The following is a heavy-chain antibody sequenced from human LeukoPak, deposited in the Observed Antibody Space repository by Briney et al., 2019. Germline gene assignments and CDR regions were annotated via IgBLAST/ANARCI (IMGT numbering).Heavy chain of an antibody. CDR1: GGSISSSSYY. CDR2: IYYSGST. Sequence: SETLSLTCTVSGGSISSSSYYWGWIRQPPGKGLEWIGSIYYSGSTYYNPSLKGRVTISVDTSKNQFSLKLSSVTAADTAVYYCARVGSSSSFAGRGFFDIWGQGTMVTVSS. J-gene: IGHJ3*02. D-gene: IGHD6-6*01. V-gene: IGHV4-39*07. CDR3: ARVGSSSSFAGRGFFDI.